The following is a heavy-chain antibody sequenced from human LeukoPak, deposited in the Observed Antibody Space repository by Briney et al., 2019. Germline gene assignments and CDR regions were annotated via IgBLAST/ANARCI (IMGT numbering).Heavy chain of an antibody. CDR1: GFTFGHYA. Sequence: GRSLRLSCTASGFTFGHYAMSWFRQAPGKGLEWVCFIRSKAYGETTECAASVKGRFTISRDGSKSIAYLQINSLKTEDTAMYYYTRCGYGAYDCGDYWGQGTLVTVSS. J-gene: IGHJ4*02. D-gene: IGHD5-12*01. V-gene: IGHV3-49*01. CDR2: IRSKAYGETT. CDR3: TRCGYGAYDCGDY.